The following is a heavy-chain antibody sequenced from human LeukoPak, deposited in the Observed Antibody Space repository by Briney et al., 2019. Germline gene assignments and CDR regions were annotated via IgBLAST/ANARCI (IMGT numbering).Heavy chain of an antibody. V-gene: IGHV1-24*01. CDR3: ARGPGLLQTMPFDY. J-gene: IGHJ4*02. Sequence: AASLKVSCKVSGYTLTELSIHCVRQAPGKGLEWMGGFDPEDGETIYAQKFQGRVTMTRNTSITTAYMELSRLRSEDTAVYCCARGPGLLQTMPFDYWGQGTLVTVSS. CDR2: FDPEDGET. CDR1: GYTLTELS. D-gene: IGHD2-15*01.